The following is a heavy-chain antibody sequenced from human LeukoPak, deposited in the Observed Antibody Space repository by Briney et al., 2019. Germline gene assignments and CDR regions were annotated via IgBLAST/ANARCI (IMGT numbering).Heavy chain of an antibody. CDR3: AKGDCSGTSCLDAFDI. CDR2: ISYDGSNK. Sequence: GGSLRLSCAASGFTFSSYGMHWVRQAPGKGLEWVAVISYDGSNKYYADSVKGRFTISRDNSKNTLYLQMNSLRAEDTAVYYCAKGDCSGTSCLDAFDIWGQGTMVTVSS. D-gene: IGHD2-2*01. CDR1: GFTFSSYG. V-gene: IGHV3-30*18. J-gene: IGHJ3*02.